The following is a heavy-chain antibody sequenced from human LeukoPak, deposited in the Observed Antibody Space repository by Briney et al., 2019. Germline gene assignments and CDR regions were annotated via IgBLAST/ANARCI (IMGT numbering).Heavy chain of an antibody. D-gene: IGHD2/OR15-2a*01. CDR3: ARSRAFDY. V-gene: IGHV3-23*01. CDR2: ISASGATT. Sequence: PGGSLRLSCAASGFIFRSYGMSWVRQAPGEGLECVSVISASGATTNYADSVKGRFTISRDNSKNTLHLQMNSLRAEDTAVYYCARSRAFDYWGQGTLVTVSS. CDR1: GFIFRSYG. J-gene: IGHJ4*02.